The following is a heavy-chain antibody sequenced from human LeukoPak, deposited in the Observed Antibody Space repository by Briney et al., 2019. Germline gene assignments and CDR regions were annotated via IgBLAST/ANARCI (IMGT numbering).Heavy chain of an antibody. CDR3: AKLGYYDFWSTYYTNYYYYMDV. V-gene: IGHV3-30*18. CDR1: GFTFSSYG. CDR2: ISYDGSNK. D-gene: IGHD3-3*01. Sequence: QPGGSLRLSCAASGFTFSSYGMHWVRQAPGKGLEWVAVISYDGSNKYYADSVKGRFTISRDNSKNTLYLQMNSLRAEDTAVYYCAKLGYYDFWSTYYTNYYYYMDVWGKGTTVTVSS. J-gene: IGHJ6*03.